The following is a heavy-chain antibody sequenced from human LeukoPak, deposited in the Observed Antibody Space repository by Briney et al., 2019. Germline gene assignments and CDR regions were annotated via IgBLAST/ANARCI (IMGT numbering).Heavy chain of an antibody. CDR1: GGSISSYY. CDR3: ARSSDSGYDYYYYGMDV. Sequence: PSETLSLTCTVSGGSISSYYWSWIRQPPGKGLEWIGYIYYSGSTNYNPSLKSRVTISVDTSKNQSSLKLSSVTAADTAVYYCARSSDSGYDYYYYGMDVWGQGTTVTVSS. D-gene: IGHD5-12*01. V-gene: IGHV4-59*01. CDR2: IYYSGST. J-gene: IGHJ6*02.